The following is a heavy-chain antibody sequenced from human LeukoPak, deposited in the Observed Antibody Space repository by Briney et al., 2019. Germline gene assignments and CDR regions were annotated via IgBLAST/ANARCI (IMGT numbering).Heavy chain of an antibody. Sequence: ASVKVSCKASGYTFTNYGISWVRQAPGQGLEWMGWINPNGGGTNYAQKFQGRVTMTRDTSISTAYMELSRLRSDDTAVYYCASSSSGYYYSYFDYWGQGTLVTVSS. CDR1: GYTFTNYG. V-gene: IGHV1-2*02. CDR3: ASSSSGYYYSYFDY. D-gene: IGHD3-22*01. J-gene: IGHJ4*02. CDR2: INPNGGGT.